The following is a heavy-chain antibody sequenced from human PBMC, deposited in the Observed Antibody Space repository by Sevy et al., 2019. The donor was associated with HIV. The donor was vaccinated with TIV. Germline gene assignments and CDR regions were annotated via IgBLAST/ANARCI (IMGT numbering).Heavy chain of an antibody. CDR3: ATTKDYYDSSGDPFDY. CDR1: EYTLSELS. CDR2: FDPEDGET. Sequence: ASVKVSCKVSEYTLSELSMHWVRQAAGKGLEWMGSFDPEDGETIYAQKFQGRVTMTEDTSTDTAYMELGSLGSEDTAGYYCATTKDYYDSSGDPFDYWGQGTLVTVSS. J-gene: IGHJ4*02. D-gene: IGHD3-22*01. V-gene: IGHV1-24*01.